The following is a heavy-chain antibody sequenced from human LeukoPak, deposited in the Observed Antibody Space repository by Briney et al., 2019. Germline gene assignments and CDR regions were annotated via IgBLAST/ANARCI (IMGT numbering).Heavy chain of an antibody. Sequence: GGSLRLSCAASGFSFSNYTMNWVRQAPGQGLEWLSYIDISSTTIYYADSVKGRFTISRDNAKNSLYLQMNSLRAEDTVVYYCARGPPLFDPWGQGTLVTVSS. CDR1: GFSFSNYT. J-gene: IGHJ5*02. CDR2: IDISSTTI. CDR3: ARGPPLFDP. V-gene: IGHV3-48*01.